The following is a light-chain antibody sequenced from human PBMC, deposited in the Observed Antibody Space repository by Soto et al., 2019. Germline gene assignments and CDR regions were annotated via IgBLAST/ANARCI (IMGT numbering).Light chain of an antibody. V-gene: IGLV2-14*01. CDR1: NSDVGGYNY. Sequence: QAVLRHPASVSWSPGQAITISCTGTNSDVGGYNYVSWYQQHPGKAPELMIYEVSHRPSGVSNRFSGSKSDNTASLTISGLPAEDDDDYYCSSYTSISPLYAFGTGTKVT. CDR3: SSYTSISPLYA. J-gene: IGLJ1*01. CDR2: EVS.